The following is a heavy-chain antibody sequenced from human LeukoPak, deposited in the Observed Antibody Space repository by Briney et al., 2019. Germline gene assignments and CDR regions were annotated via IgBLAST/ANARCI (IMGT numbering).Heavy chain of an antibody. D-gene: IGHD1-14*01. CDR2: LYSDGNT. V-gene: IGHV3-53*01. CDR3: ARGVEPLAANTLAY. CDR1: GFTVITND. J-gene: IGHJ4*02. Sequence: AGGSLSLSCAASGFTVITNDMTWVRQATGKGLEWVSVLYSDGNTKYADSVQGRFTISRDNSKNTLYLEMDSLSPDDTAVYYCARGVEPLAANTLAYWGQGTLVTVSS.